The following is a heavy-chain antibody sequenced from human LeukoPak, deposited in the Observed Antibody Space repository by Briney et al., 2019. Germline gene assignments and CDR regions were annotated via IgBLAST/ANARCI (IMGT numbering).Heavy chain of an antibody. Sequence: PSETLSLTCAVYGGSFSGYYWSWIRQPPGKGLEWIGEINHSGSTNYNPSLKSRVTISVDTSKNQFSLKLSSVTAADTAVYYCACASGYYYYGMDVWGQGTTVTVSS. CDR1: GGSFSGYY. J-gene: IGHJ6*02. CDR3: ACASGYYYYGMDV. D-gene: IGHD3-3*01. CDR2: INHSGST. V-gene: IGHV4-34*09.